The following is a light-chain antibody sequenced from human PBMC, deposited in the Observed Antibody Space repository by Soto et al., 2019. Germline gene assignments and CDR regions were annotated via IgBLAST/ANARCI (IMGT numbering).Light chain of an antibody. Sequence: EIVLTQSPGTLSLSPGEIATLSCSASQSVGNNLAWHQQKPGQAPRLLIYGASTRATGFPARFSGSGSGTEFTLTISSLQSEDFAVYYCQQYNGWPITFGQGTRLEIK. CDR1: QSVGNN. CDR2: GAS. CDR3: QQYNGWPIT. V-gene: IGKV3-15*01. J-gene: IGKJ5*01.